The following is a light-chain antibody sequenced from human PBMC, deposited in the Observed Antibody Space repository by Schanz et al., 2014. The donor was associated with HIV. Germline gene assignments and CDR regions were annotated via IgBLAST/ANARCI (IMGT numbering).Light chain of an antibody. V-gene: IGKV1-5*03. Sequence: DIQMTQSPSTLSASVGDRITITCRASQSISGWLAWYQQKPGEAPNLLISEASTLKSGVPSRFSGSGSGTDFTLTISCLQSEDFATYYCQQYNSYPPTFGQGTKLEIK. CDR3: QQYNSYPPT. J-gene: IGKJ2*01. CDR1: QSISGW. CDR2: EAS.